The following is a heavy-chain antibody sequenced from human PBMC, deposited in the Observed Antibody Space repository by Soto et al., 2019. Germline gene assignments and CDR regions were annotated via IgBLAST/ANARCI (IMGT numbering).Heavy chain of an antibody. Sequence: QVQLVQSGAEVKKPGASVKVSCKASGYTFTSYGISWVRQAPGQGLEWMGWISAYNGNTNYAQKLQGRVTMTTDTSXTTAYMERRSLRSDDTAVYYCARVGYSSSWNAPRDYWGQGTLVTVSS. CDR1: GYTFTSYG. V-gene: IGHV1-18*01. D-gene: IGHD6-13*01. J-gene: IGHJ4*02. CDR3: ARVGYSSSWNAPRDY. CDR2: ISAYNGNT.